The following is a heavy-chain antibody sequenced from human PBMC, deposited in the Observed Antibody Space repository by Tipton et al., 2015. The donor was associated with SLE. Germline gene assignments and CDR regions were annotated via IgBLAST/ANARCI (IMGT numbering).Heavy chain of an antibody. V-gene: IGHV4-59*04. CDR1: GGSISSYY. CDR3: ATEHSSGWTAAFDI. Sequence: TLSLTCTVSGGSISSYYWSWIRQPPGKGLEWIGSIYYSGSTYYSPSLKSRVTISVDTSKNQFSLKLSSVTAADTAVYYCATEHSSGWTAAFDIWGQGTMVTVSS. CDR2: IYYSGST. J-gene: IGHJ3*02. D-gene: IGHD6-19*01.